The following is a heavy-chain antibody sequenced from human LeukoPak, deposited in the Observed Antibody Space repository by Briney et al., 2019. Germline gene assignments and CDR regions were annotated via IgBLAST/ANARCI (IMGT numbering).Heavy chain of an antibody. J-gene: IGHJ4*02. CDR2: IIPIFGTA. D-gene: IGHD3-9*01. CDR3: ARAIDYDILTGSPYYFDY. CDR1: GGTFSSYA. V-gene: IGHV1-69*06. Sequence: SVKVSCKASGGTFSSYAISWVRQAPGQGLEWMGGIIPIFGTANYAQEFQGRVTITADKSTSTAYMELSSLRSEDTAVYYCARAIDYDILTGSPYYFDYWGQGTLVTVSS.